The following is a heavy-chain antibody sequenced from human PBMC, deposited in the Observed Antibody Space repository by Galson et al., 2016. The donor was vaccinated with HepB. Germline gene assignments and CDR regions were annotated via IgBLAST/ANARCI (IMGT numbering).Heavy chain of an antibody. D-gene: IGHD3-16*01. J-gene: IGHJ4*02. V-gene: IGHV3-30-3*01. Sequence: SLRLSCAASGFTLSKYHMHWVRQAPGKGLEWVAVISSEGSRTDYADSVKGRFTISRDISKNTVFLQMNSLRVIDTAVYYCARDNYGYGNYLDSWGQGTLVTVSS. CDR1: GFTLSKYH. CDR2: ISSEGSRT. CDR3: ARDNYGYGNYLDS.